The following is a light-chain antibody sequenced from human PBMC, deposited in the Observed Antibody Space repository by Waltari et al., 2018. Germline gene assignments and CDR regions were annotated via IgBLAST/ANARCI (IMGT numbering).Light chain of an antibody. CDR1: TGAVTSGQY. CDR2: ATS. Sequence: QTVVTQEPSLTVSPGGTATLTCASRTGAVTSGQYPNGFKQKPGQAPRALIYATSNKYSWTPARFSGSLLGDKAALTLSGVQPEDGADYYCLLYSGGAHLFGGGTKLTVL. CDR3: LLYSGGAHL. V-gene: IGLV7-43*01. J-gene: IGLJ2*01.